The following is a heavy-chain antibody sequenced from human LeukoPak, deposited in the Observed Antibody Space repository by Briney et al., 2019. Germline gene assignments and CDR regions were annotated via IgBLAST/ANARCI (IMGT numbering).Heavy chain of an antibody. D-gene: IGHD5-18*01. CDR3: ARGGGYSYGYGGTFDY. CDR2: INHSGST. J-gene: IGHJ4*02. Sequence: SETLSLTYAVYGGSFSGYYWSWIRQPPGKGLEWIGEINHSGSTNYNPSLKSRVTISVDTSKNQFSLKLSSVTAADTAVYYCARGGGYSYGYGGTFDYWGQGTLVTVSS. V-gene: IGHV4-34*01. CDR1: GGSFSGYY.